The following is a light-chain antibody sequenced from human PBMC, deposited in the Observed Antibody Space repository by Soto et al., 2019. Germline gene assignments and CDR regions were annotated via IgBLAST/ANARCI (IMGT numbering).Light chain of an antibody. V-gene: IGKV1-5*01. CDR2: DAS. CDR1: QSISSW. J-gene: IGKJ2*01. Sequence: DIQMTQSPSTLSASVGDRVTITCRASQSISSWLAWYQQKPGKAPKLLIYDASSLESGVPSRFSGSGSGTDFTLTISSLQPDDFVTYYCQQYHSYSKYTFGQGTKLEIK. CDR3: QQYHSYSKYT.